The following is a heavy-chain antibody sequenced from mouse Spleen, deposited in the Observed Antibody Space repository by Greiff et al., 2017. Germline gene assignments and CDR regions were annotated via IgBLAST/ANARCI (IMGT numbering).Heavy chain of an antibody. CDR3: ARDGSIYEYFDY. CDR2: ISSGSSTI. J-gene: IGHJ2*01. V-gene: IGHV5-17*02. Sequence: EVQGVESGGGLVQPGGSRKLSCAASGFTFSSFGMHWVRQAPEKGLEWVAYISSGSSTIYYAATVKGRFTISRDNPKNTLFLQMTSLRSEDTAMYYCARDGSIYEYFDYWGQGTTLTVSS. CDR1: GFTFSSFG. D-gene: IGHD1-1*01.